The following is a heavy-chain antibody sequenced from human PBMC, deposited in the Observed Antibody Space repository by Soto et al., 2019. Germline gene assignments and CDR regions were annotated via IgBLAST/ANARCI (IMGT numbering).Heavy chain of an antibody. D-gene: IGHD5-18*01. J-gene: IGHJ4*02. CDR2: ISYDGTNE. CDR1: GFTFSAYN. Sequence: QVQLVESGGGVVQPGRSLRLSCTASGFTFSAYNMHWVRQAPGKALEWVAAISYDGTNEFYPDSVKGRLTISRDNSGNTLYLEMTSLRAEDTSVYYCARGTENHAMDYWGQGTLVTVSS. CDR3: ARGTENHAMDY. V-gene: IGHV3-30-3*01.